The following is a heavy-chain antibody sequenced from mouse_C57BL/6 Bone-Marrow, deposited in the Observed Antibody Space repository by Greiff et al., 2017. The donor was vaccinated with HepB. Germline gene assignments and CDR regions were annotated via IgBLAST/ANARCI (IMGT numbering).Heavy chain of an antibody. D-gene: IGHD2-3*01. CDR1: GFTFSSYA. Sequence: EVKLVESGGGLVKPGGSLKLSCAASGFTFSSYAMSWVRQTPGKRLEWVATISDGGSYTYYPDNVKGRFTISRDNAKNNLYLQMSHLKSEDTAMYYCARDRDGYLLAYWGQGTLVTVSA. CDR3: ARDRDGYLLAY. V-gene: IGHV5-4*01. J-gene: IGHJ3*01. CDR2: ISDGGSYT.